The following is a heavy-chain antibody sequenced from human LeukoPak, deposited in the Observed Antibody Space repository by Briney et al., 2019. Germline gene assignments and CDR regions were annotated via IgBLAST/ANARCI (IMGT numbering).Heavy chain of an antibody. Sequence: PGGSLRLSCTVSGFTVSSNSMSWVRQAPGKGLEWVSFIYSGTIHYSDSVKGRFTISRDNSKNTLYLQMNSLRAEDTAVYYCARALGVWFDYWGQGTLVTVSS. CDR1: GFTVSSNS. J-gene: IGHJ4*02. V-gene: IGHV3-53*01. CDR3: ARALGVWFDY. CDR2: IYSGTI.